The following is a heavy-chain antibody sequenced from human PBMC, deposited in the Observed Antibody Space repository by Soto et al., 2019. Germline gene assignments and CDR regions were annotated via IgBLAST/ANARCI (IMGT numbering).Heavy chain of an antibody. CDR3: ARQSEYYFASGRAAPLYGMDV. CDR1: GGSISSDSSY. CDR2: IYYSGST. D-gene: IGHD3-10*01. Sequence: SETLSLTCTVSGGSISSDSSYWGWIRQPPGKGLEWIANIYYSGSTYYNPSLKSRVTISLDTSKNQFSLKLSSVTAADTAVYYCARQSEYYFASGRAAPLYGMDVWGQGTTVTVS. V-gene: IGHV4-39*01. J-gene: IGHJ6*02.